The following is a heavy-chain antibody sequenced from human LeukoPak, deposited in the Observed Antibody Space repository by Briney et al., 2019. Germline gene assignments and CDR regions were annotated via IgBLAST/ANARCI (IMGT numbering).Heavy chain of an antibody. CDR3: ASGWSWFDP. D-gene: IGHD2-15*01. J-gene: IGHJ5*02. CDR1: GGSISSYY. Sequence: NFSETLSLTCTVSGGSISSYYWSWIRQPPGKGLEWIGYVYTSGSTNYNPSLKSRVTISVDTSKDQFSLKLSSVTAADTAVYYCASGWSWFDPWGQGTLDTVSS. V-gene: IGHV4-4*09. CDR2: VYTSGST.